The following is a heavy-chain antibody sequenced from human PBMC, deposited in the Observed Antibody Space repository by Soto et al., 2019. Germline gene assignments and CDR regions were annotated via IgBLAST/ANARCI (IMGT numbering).Heavy chain of an antibody. CDR1: GFTFSDYA. J-gene: IGHJ4*02. CDR2: TSFDGNHK. Sequence: LRLSCAASGFTFSDYAMNWVRQAPGKGREWVAVTSFDGNHKYYADSVKGRFTISKDNSKNTLHLQMNRLRGDDSAVYYCARCDHYIFWTGHYTLAGLYSWGQGTLVTVSS. V-gene: IGHV3-30-3*01. CDR3: ARCDHYIFWTGHYTLAGLYS. D-gene: IGHD3-3*01.